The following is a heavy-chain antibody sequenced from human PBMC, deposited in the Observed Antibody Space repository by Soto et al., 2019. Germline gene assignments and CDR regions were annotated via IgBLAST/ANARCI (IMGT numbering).Heavy chain of an antibody. CDR3: AKRTTYYYGSGSYGPLDY. D-gene: IGHD3-10*01. CDR2: ISFDGGNT. Sequence: GGSLRLSGVASGCTFNDCRRHCNRQAPGKGLEWVVVISFDGGNTYYADSVKGRFTISRDNSKNTLYLQMNSLRAEDTAVYYCAKRTTYYYGSGSYGPLDYWGQGTLVTVSS. CDR1: GCTFNDCR. J-gene: IGHJ4*02. V-gene: IGHV3-30*18.